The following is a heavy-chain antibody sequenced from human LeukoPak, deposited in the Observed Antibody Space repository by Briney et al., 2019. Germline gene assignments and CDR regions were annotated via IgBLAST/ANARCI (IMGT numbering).Heavy chain of an antibody. CDR1: GFTFSSYW. CDR2: IRSKAYGGTT. CDR3: TTSDYGDYSFDY. J-gene: IGHJ4*02. D-gene: IGHD4-17*01. V-gene: IGHV3-49*04. Sequence: GGSLRLSCAASGFTFSSYWMSWVRQAPGKGLEWVGFIRSKAYGGTTEYAASVKGRFTIPRDDSKSIAYLQMNSLKTEDTAVYYCTTSDYGDYSFDYWGQGTLVTVSS.